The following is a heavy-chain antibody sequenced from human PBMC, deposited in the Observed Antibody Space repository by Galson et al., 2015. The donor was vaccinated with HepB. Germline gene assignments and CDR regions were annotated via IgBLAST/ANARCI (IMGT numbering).Heavy chain of an antibody. Sequence: SLRLSCAASGFTFSSYAMSWVRQAPGKGLEWVSAISGSGGSTYYADSVKGRFTISRDNSKNTLYLQMNSLRAEDTAVYYCAKEPLDIVVVPAAIFQGYFDYWGQGTLVTVSS. CDR3: AKEPLDIVVVPAAIFQGYFDY. CDR2: ISGSGGST. V-gene: IGHV3-23*01. CDR1: GFTFSSYA. D-gene: IGHD2-2*03. J-gene: IGHJ4*02.